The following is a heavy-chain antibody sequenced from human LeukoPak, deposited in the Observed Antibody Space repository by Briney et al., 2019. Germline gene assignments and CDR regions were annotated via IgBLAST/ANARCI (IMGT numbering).Heavy chain of an antibody. CDR3: ARVLTYCVTDCYSRWFDP. CDR2: IYYTGST. J-gene: IGHJ5*02. Sequence: SETLSLTCTVSGGSISPFYWNWIRQPPGKGLEWIGYIYYTGSTNYNPSLKSRVTISVDTSKNQFSLKLSSVTAADTAVYYCARVLTYCVTDCYSRWFDPWGQGTLVTVSS. CDR1: GGSISPFY. V-gene: IGHV4-59*01. D-gene: IGHD2-21*02.